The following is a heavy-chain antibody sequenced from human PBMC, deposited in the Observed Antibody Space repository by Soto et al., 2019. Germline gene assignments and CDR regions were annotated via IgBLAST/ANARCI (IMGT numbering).Heavy chain of an antibody. CDR3: ARAGTYPPYYGMDV. V-gene: IGHV3-7*01. Sequence: EVQLVESGGGLVQPGGSLRLSCAASGFTFSSYWMNWVRQAPGKGLEWVANIKQDGSEKYYVDSVKGRFTISRDNAKNSLSLQMNSLRAEDTAVYYCARAGTYPPYYGMDVWGQGTTVTVSS. J-gene: IGHJ6*02. CDR1: GFTFSSYW. CDR2: IKQDGSEK.